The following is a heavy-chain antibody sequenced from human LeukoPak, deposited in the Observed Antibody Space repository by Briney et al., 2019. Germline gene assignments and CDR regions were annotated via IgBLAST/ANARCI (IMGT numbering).Heavy chain of an antibody. CDR1: GLTFNNYG. CDR3: ARDGRELAAVEYFQE. CDR2: ISHHGRNK. Sequence: GGSLRLSCAASGLTFNNYGMHWVRQAPGKGLEWVAVISHHGRNKYYTDSVKGRFTISRDNSENTLFLQIDSLRNDDTAVYYCARDGRELAAVEYFQEWGQGTLVSVSS. D-gene: IGHD1-26*01. V-gene: IGHV3-30*19. J-gene: IGHJ1*01.